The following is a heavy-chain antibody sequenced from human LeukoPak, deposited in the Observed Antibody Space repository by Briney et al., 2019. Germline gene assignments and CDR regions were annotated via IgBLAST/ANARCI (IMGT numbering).Heavy chain of an antibody. CDR2: ISAYNGNT. CDR1: GYTFTSYG. Sequence: ASVKVSCKASGYTFTSYGISWVRQAPGQGLEWMGWISAYNGNTNYAQKLQGRVTMTTHTSTRTAYMELRSLRSDDTAVYYCARGVRYCSGGSCYYFDYWGQGTLVTVSS. D-gene: IGHD2-15*01. CDR3: ARGVRYCSGGSCYYFDY. V-gene: IGHV1-18*01. J-gene: IGHJ4*02.